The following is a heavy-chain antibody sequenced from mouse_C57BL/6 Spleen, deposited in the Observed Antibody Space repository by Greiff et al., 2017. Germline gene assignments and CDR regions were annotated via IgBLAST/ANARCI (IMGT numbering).Heavy chain of an antibody. CDR1: GFTFSDYY. Sequence: VQLKESEGGLVQPGSSMKLSCTASGFTFSDYYMAWVRQVPEKGLEWVANINYDGSSTYYLDSLKSRFIISRDNAKNILYLQMSSLKSEDTATYYCARDYYGNFDYWGQGTTLTVSS. CDR2: INYDGSST. D-gene: IGHD2-1*01. J-gene: IGHJ2*01. V-gene: IGHV5-16*01. CDR3: ARDYYGNFDY.